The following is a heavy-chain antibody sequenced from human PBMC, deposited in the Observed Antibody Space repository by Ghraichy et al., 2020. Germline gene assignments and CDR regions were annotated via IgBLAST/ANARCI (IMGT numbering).Heavy chain of an antibody. CDR2: IDPSDSYT. V-gene: IGHV5-10-1*01. Sequence: GESLNISCKGSGYSFTSYWISWVRQMPGKGLEWMGRIDPSDSYTNYSPSFQGHVTISADKSISTAYLQWSSLKASDTAMYYCAKLGYSSSPSFDPWGQGTLVTVSS. J-gene: IGHJ5*02. CDR3: AKLGYSSSPSFDP. CDR1: GYSFTSYW. D-gene: IGHD6-6*01.